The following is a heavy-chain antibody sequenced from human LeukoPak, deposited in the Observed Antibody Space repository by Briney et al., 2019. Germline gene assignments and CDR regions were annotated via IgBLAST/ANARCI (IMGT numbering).Heavy chain of an antibody. D-gene: IGHD2-8*02. CDR3: ARVWRLVGLDY. V-gene: IGHV4-34*01. Sequence: SETLSLTCAVYGGSFSGYYWSWIRQPPGKGLEWIGEINHSGSTNYNPSLKSRVTISVDTSKNQFSLNLSTVTAADTAVYYCARVWRLVGLDYWGQRTLVTVSS. CDR2: INHSGST. CDR1: GGSFSGYY. J-gene: IGHJ4*02.